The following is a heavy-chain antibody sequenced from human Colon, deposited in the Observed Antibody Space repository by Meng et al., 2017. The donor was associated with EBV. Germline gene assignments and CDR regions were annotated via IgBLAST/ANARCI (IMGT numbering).Heavy chain of an antibody. D-gene: IGHD5-24*01. CDR2: IYHGGNT. CDR1: GASISSNNW. J-gene: IGHJ4*02. V-gene: IGHV4-4*02. CDR3: ARGNAYNAPSFDY. Sequence: QVPLQECGTGLVDSSWTLSLTCAVSGASISSNNWWSWVRQPPGKGLEWIGEIYHGGNTNYNPSLKSRVTISVDRSNDQFSLSLSSVTAADTAVYYCARGNAYNAPSFDYWGQGTLVTVSS.